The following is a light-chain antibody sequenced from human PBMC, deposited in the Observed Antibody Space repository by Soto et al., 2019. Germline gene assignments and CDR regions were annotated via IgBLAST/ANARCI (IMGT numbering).Light chain of an antibody. CDR3: QQYNKWPRT. Sequence: ETVMTQSPATLSVSPGEMATLSCRASQSVSSALAWYQQKPGLPPRLLIYDASTRATGIPARFSGSGSGTDFTLTISSLQSQDFAVYYCQQYNKWPRTCGQGTKVDIK. CDR1: QSVSSA. J-gene: IGKJ1*01. CDR2: DAS. V-gene: IGKV3-15*01.